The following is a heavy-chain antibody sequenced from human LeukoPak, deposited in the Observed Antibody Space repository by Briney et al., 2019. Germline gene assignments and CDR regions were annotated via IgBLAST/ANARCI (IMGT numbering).Heavy chain of an antibody. CDR3: TREGTMVRGVRPSYYYLDV. V-gene: IGHV3-49*04. CDR2: IRSKAYGGTT. Sequence: GGSLRLSCTASGFTFGDYAMSWVRQAPGKGLEWVGFIRSKAYGGTTEYAASVKGRFTISRDDSKSIAYLQMNSLKTEDTAVYYCTREGTMVRGVRPSYYYLDVWGKGTTVTISS. D-gene: IGHD3-10*01. J-gene: IGHJ6*03. CDR1: GFTFGDYA.